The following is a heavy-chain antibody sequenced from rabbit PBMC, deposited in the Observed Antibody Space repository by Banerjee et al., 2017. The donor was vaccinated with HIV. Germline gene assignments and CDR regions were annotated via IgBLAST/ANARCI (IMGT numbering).Heavy chain of an antibody. V-gene: IGHV1S45*01. D-gene: IGHD8-1*01. CDR3: ARYYVGGGAGGTYAASL. J-gene: IGHJ4*01. CDR2: IYAGSSGTT. CDR1: GFDFSSNA. Sequence: QEQLVESGGGLVQPEGSLTLTCTASGFDFSSNAMCWVRQAPGKGLEWIGIIYAGSSGTTYYASWAKGRFTISKTSSTTVTLQMTSLTAADTATYFCARYYVGGGAGGTYAASLWGPGTLVTV.